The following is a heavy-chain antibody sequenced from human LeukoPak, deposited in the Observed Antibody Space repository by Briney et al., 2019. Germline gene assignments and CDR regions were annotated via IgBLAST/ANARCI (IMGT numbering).Heavy chain of an antibody. J-gene: IGHJ4*02. CDR1: GGSIRSYY. V-gene: IGHV4-59*01. CDR3: ARGHGYLDY. Sequence: SETLSLTCSVSGGSIRSYYWSWIRQPPGKGLEWIGSIYYSGSTNYNPSLKSRVTISVDTSKNQFSLKLSSVTAADTAVYYCARGHGYLDYWGQGTLVTVS. D-gene: IGHD5-24*01. CDR2: IYYSGST.